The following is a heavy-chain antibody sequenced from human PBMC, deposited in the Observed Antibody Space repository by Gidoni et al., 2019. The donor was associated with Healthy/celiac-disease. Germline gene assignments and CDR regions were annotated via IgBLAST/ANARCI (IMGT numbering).Heavy chain of an antibody. V-gene: IGHV3-7*03. J-gene: IGHJ4*02. CDR2: IKQDGSEK. Sequence: EVQLVESGGGLVQPGGSLRLSCAASGFTLSSYWMSGVRQAPGKGLEWVANIKQDGSEKYYVDSVKGRFTISRDNAKNSLYLQMNSLRAEDTAVYYCARDRGGYFDYWGQGTLVTVSS. D-gene: IGHD3-10*01. CDR3: ARDRGGYFDY. CDR1: GFTLSSYW.